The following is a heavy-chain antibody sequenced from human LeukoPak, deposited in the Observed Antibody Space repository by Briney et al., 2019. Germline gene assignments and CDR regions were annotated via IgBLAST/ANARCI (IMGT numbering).Heavy chain of an antibody. CDR1: GGSFSGYY. V-gene: IGHV4-34*01. CDR2: INHSGST. J-gene: IGHJ3*02. Sequence: KPSETLSLTCAVYGGSFSGYYWSWIRQPPGKELEWIGEINHSGSTNYNPSLKSRVTISVDTSKNQFSLKLSSVTAADTAVYYCARVVAAVGAFDIWGQGTMVTVSS. D-gene: IGHD6-13*01. CDR3: ARVVAAVGAFDI.